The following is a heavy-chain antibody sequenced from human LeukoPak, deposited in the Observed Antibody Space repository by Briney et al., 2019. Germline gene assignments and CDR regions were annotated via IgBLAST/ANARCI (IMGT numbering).Heavy chain of an antibody. J-gene: IGHJ4*02. CDR1: GGTFSSYA. Sequence: ASVKVSCKASGGTFSSYAISWVRQAPGQGLEWMGWMNPNSGNTGYAQKFQGRVTMTRNTSISTAYMELSGLRSEDTAVYYCARGRDIAAGYWGQGTLVTVSS. CDR3: ARGRDIAAGY. D-gene: IGHD6-13*01. CDR2: MNPNSGNT. V-gene: IGHV1-8*02.